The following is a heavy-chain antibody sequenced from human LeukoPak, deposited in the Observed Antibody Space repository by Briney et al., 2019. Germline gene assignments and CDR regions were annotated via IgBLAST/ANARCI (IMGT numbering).Heavy chain of an antibody. CDR2: IYSGGST. Sequence: GGSLRLSCAASGFTVSSNYMSWVRQAPGKGLEWVSVIYSGGSTYCADSVKGRFTISRDNSKNTLYLQMNSLRAEDTAVYYCARLIAAAGFDYWGQGTLVTVSS. V-gene: IGHV3-66*01. CDR3: ARLIAAAGFDY. CDR1: GFTVSSNY. D-gene: IGHD6-13*01. J-gene: IGHJ4*02.